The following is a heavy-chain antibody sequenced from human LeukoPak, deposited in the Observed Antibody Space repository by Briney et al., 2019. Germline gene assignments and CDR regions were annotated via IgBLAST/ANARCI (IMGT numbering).Heavy chain of an antibody. D-gene: IGHD3-10*01. Sequence: PSETLSLTCTVSGGSISTSNYYWGWVRQPPGKGLEWIGNIFYSGSTYYSPSLKSRVTISLDTSRNQLSLQLNSVTASATAVQYCAKSNGYGLVEIWGPGTMVTVSS. V-gene: IGHV4-39*07. CDR2: IFYSGST. CDR1: GGSISTSNYY. J-gene: IGHJ3*02. CDR3: AKSNGYGLVEI.